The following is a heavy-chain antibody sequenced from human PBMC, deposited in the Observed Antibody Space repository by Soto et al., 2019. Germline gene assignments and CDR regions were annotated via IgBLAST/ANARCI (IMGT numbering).Heavy chain of an antibody. D-gene: IGHD2-15*01. J-gene: IGHJ5*02. CDR1: GYTFTSYY. Sequence: ASVKVSCKASGYTFTSYYMHWVRQAPGQGLEWMGIINPSGGSTSYAQKFQGRVTMTRDTSTSTVYMELSSLRSEDTAVYYCASRYCSADGCTGLDPWGQGTLVTVSS. CDR2: INPSGGST. V-gene: IGHV1-46*03. CDR3: ASRYCSADGCTGLDP.